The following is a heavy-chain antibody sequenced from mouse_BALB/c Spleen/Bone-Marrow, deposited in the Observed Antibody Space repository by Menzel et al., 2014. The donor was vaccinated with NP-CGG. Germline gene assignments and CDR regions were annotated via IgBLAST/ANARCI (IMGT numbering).Heavy chain of an antibody. CDR3: ARPSGY. J-gene: IGHJ2*01. V-gene: IGHV1-12*01. CDR2: IYPGNGDT. CDR1: GYTFTSYN. Sequence: LQQSGAELVKPGASVKMSCKASGYTFTSYNMHWVKQTPGQGLEWIGAIYPGNGDTSYNQKFKGKATLPADKSSSTAYMQIRSLTSEASAVYYCARPSGYWGQGTPLTVSS.